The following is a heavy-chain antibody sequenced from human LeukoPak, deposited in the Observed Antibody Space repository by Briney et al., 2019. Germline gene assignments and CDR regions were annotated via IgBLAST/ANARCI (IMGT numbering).Heavy chain of an antibody. D-gene: IGHD6-19*01. CDR1: GGSISSSSYY. CDR2: IYYSGST. J-gene: IGHJ4*02. Sequence: SETLSLTCTVSGGSISSSSYYWGWIRQPPGKGLKWIGSIYYSGSTYYNPSLKSRVTISVDTSKNQFSLKLSSVTDADTAVYYCARLGVAVAGTDDYWGQGTLVTVSS. V-gene: IGHV4-39*01. CDR3: ARLGVAVAGTDDY.